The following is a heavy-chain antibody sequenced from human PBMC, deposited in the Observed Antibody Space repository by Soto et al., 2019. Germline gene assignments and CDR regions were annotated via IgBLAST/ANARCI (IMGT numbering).Heavy chain of an antibody. V-gene: IGHV1-3*01. CDR1: GYTFTSYA. D-gene: IGHD3-10*01. J-gene: IGHJ4*02. CDR3: ARDLGFGLSDY. Sequence: QVQLVQSGAEVKKPGASVKVSSKASGYTFTSYAMHWVRQAPGQRLEWMGWINAGNGNTKYSQKFQGRVTITRDTSASTAYMELSGLRSEDTAVYSCARDLGFGLSDYWGQGTLVTVSS. CDR2: INAGNGNT.